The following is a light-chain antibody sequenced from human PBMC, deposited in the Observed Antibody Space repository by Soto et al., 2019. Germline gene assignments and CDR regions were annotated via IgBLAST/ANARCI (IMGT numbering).Light chain of an antibody. CDR2: DAS. CDR1: QGISSA. V-gene: IGKV1-13*02. Sequence: AIQLTQSPSSLSASVGDRVTITCRASQGISSALAWYQQKPGKAPKLLIYDASSLESGVPSRFSGSGSGTDFTLTISSLQPEDFATYYCQQVNSYPPTWTFGQGTKVEIK. J-gene: IGKJ1*01. CDR3: QQVNSYPPTWT.